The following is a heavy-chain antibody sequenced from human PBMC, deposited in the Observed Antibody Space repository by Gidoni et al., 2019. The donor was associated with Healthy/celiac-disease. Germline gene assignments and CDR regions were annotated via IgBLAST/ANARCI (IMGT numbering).Heavy chain of an antibody. D-gene: IGHD3-16*02. CDR3: VKDSGHMITFGGVIVTYYFDY. J-gene: IGHJ4*02. CDR1: GFPYHSFA. CDR2: IDSNGGST. V-gene: IGHV3-64D*06. Sequence: EVQLVESGGGLVQRGGSLRLSCPASGFPYHSFAMLWVRQAPGKGLEYVSAIDSNGGSTYYADSVKGRFTISRDNSKNTLYLQMRSLRAEDTAVYYCVKDSGHMITFGGVIVTYYFDYWGQGTLVTVSS.